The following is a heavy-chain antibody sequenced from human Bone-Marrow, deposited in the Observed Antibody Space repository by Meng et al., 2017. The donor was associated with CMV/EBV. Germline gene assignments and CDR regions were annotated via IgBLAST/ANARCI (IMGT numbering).Heavy chain of an antibody. V-gene: IGHV1-18*04. CDR2: ISAYNGNT. CDR3: ARDSPQGSGSYYNDPVGLDY. J-gene: IGHJ4*02. Sequence: ASVKVSCKASGYTFTGYYMHWVRQAPGQGLEWMGWISAYNGNTNYAQRLQGRVTMTTDTSTSTVYMELRSLRSDDTAVYYCARDSPQGSGSYYNDPVGLDYWGQGTLVTVSS. CDR1: GYTFTGYY. D-gene: IGHD3-10*01.